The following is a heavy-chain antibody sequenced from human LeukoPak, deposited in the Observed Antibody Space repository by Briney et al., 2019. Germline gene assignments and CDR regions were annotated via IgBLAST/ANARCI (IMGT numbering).Heavy chain of an antibody. Sequence: GGSLRLSCAASGFTFSNYAMSWVRQVPGKGLEWVSAISGSGDSTYYADSVKGRFTISRDNSKNTLYLQMNSLRAEDTAVYYCAKDGTNCSGGSCYSYYFDYWGQGTLVTVSS. D-gene: IGHD2-15*01. CDR2: ISGSGDST. V-gene: IGHV3-23*01. CDR3: AKDGTNCSGGSCYSYYFDY. CDR1: GFTFSNYA. J-gene: IGHJ4*02.